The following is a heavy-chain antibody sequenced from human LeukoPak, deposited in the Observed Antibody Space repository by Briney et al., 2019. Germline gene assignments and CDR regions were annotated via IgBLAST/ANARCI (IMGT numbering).Heavy chain of an antibody. Sequence: SETLSLTCSVSGNSISGHYWTWVRQSPGKGLEWIGYVYSGTFNYGPSFKSRVTISEDTSKNQISLRLNSVTAADSAVYYCAKGGQWDPLASWGQGILVTVAS. CDR2: VYSGTF. CDR3: AKGGQWDPLAS. CDR1: GNSISGHY. D-gene: IGHD1-26*01. J-gene: IGHJ5*02. V-gene: IGHV4-59*11.